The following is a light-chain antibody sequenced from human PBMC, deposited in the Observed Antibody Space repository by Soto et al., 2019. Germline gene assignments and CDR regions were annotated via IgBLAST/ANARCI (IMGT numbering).Light chain of an antibody. V-gene: IGKV3-15*01. J-gene: IGKJ4*01. CDR3: QQYDNWPPLT. CDR1: QSVSRS. Sequence: EIVMTQSPATLSVSPGERATLSCRASQSVSRSLAWYQQKPGQAPRLLIYGASIRATGIPARFSGSGSGTEFTLTVSSLQSEDFAVYYCQQYDNWPPLTFGGGTKV. CDR2: GAS.